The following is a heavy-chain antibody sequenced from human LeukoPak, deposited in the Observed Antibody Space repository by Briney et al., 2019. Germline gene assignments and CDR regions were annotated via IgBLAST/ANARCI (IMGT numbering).Heavy chain of an antibody. CDR1: GFTFSSYG. J-gene: IGHJ4*02. D-gene: IGHD3-10*01. V-gene: IGHV3-30*18. CDR2: ISYDGSNK. Sequence: PGGTLRLSCAGSGFTFSSYGMHWVRQAPGKGLVGVAVISYDGSNKYYADSVKGRFTISRDNSKNTLYLQMNSLRAEDTAVYYCAKDAVRGVIITYPPYYFDYWGQGTLVTVSS. CDR3: AKDAVRGVIITYPPYYFDY.